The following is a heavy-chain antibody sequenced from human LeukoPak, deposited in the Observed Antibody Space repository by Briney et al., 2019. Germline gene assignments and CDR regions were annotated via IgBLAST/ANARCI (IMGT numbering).Heavy chain of an antibody. CDR1: GFTFDDYA. Sequence: PGGSLRLSCAASGFTFDDYAMHWVRQAPGKGLEWVSGISWNSGSTGYADSVKGRFTISRDNAKNSLYLQMNSLRAEDTALYYCAKDRYDILTGSDLDYWGQGTLVTVSS. D-gene: IGHD3-9*01. CDR3: AKDRYDILTGSDLDY. V-gene: IGHV3-9*01. CDR2: ISWNSGST. J-gene: IGHJ4*02.